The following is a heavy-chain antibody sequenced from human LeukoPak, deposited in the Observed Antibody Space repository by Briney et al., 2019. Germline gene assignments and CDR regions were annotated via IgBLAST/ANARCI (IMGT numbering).Heavy chain of an antibody. CDR2: ISSSSSTI. Sequence: GGSLKLSCAASGFTFSSYSMNWVRQAPGKGLEWDSYISSSSSTIYYADSVRSRFTISRDNAKNSLYLQMNSLRAEDTAVYYCARPVTGTYAPLEYWGQGTLVTVSS. CDR1: GFTFSSYS. CDR3: ARPVTGTYAPLEY. D-gene: IGHD1-1*01. J-gene: IGHJ4*02. V-gene: IGHV3-48*01.